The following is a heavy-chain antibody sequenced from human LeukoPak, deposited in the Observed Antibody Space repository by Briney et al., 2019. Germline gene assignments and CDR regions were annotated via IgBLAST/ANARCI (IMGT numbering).Heavy chain of an antibody. J-gene: IGHJ3*02. V-gene: IGHV4-61*02. D-gene: IGHD3-22*01. CDR3: ARGLYIYDSSGAFDI. Sequence: SQTLSLTCIVSGDSISRGVYYWGWTRQPAGEGLEWIGRISSSGGTQQNPSLKRRAPISVDTSKNQFSLKLSSVTAADTDVYICARGLYIYDSSGAFDIWGQGAMVTVSS. CDR1: GDSISRGVYY. CDR2: ISSSGGT.